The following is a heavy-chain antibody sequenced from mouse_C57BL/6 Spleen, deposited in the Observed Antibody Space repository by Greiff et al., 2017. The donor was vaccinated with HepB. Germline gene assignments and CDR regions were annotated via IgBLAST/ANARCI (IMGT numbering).Heavy chain of an antibody. CDR2: INYDGSST. CDR3: ARVYGSSHWYFDV. D-gene: IGHD1-1*01. Sequence: VQLKESEGGLVQPGSSMKLSCTASGFTFSDYYMAWVRQVPEKGLEWVANINYDGSSTYYLDSLKSRFIISRDNAKNILYLQMSSLKSEDTATYYCARVYGSSHWYFDVWGTGTTVTVSS. V-gene: IGHV5-16*01. J-gene: IGHJ1*03. CDR1: GFTFSDYY.